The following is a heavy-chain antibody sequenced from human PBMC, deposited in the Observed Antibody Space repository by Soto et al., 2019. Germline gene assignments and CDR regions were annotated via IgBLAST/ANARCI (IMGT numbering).Heavy chain of an antibody. D-gene: IGHD3-22*01. CDR3: ANGKRYDSSGYIDY. V-gene: IGHV3-23*01. CDR2: ISGSGGST. Sequence: GGSLRLSCAASGFTFSSYAMSWVRQAPGKGLEWVSAISGSGGSTYYADSVKGRFTISRDNSKNTLYLQMNSLRAEDTAVYYCANGKRYDSSGYIDYWGQGTLVTVSS. CDR1: GFTFSSYA. J-gene: IGHJ4*02.